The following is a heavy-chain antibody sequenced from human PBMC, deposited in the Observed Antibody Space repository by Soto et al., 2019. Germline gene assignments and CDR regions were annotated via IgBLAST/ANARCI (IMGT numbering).Heavy chain of an antibody. CDR3: ARRGSGSYYDY. CDR2: ISGSGDST. D-gene: IGHD1-26*01. Sequence: EVQLLESGGGLVQPGGSLRLSCAASGFTFSSYAMRWVRQAPVKGLEWVSAISGSGDSTYYADSVKGRFTISRDNSKNTLYLQMNSLGAEDTAVYYCARRGSGSYYDYWVQGTLVTVSS. CDR1: GFTFSSYA. J-gene: IGHJ4*02. V-gene: IGHV3-23*01.